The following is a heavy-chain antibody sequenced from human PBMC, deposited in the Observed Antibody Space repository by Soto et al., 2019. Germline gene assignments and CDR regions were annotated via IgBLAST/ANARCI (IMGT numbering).Heavy chain of an antibody. CDR2: ISAYNGNT. D-gene: IGHD6-6*01. J-gene: IGHJ4*02. CDR3: ARGIAARPEAYYFDY. Sequence: AAVHVSRKGCGYSFTSYGISWLRQAPGQGLEWMGWISAYNGNTNYAQKLQGRVTMTTDTSTSTAYMELRSLRSDDTAVYYCARGIAARPEAYYFDYWGQGTLVTVSS. V-gene: IGHV1-18*01. CDR1: GYSFTSYG.